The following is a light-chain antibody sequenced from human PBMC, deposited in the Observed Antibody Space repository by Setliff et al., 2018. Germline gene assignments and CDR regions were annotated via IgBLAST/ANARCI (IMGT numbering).Light chain of an antibody. CDR3: SSYTSLSTRV. CDR1: ISDVGDYKY. Sequence: QSVLTQPASVSGSPGQSITISCTGTISDVGDYKYVFWYQQLPGKAPKLIIFEVSNRPSGIPNRFSGSKSGNTASLSISGLQAEDEADYYCSSYTSLSTRVFGTGTKVTVL. V-gene: IGLV2-14*01. J-gene: IGLJ1*01. CDR2: EVS.